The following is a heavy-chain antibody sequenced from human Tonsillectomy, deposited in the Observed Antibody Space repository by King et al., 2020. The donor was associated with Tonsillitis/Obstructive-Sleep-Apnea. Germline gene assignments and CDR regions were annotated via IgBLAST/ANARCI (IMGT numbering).Heavy chain of an antibody. CDR2: IDPSDSYT. CDR1: GYSFISYW. Sequence: VQLVESGAEVKKPGESLRISCTGSGYSFISYWITWVRQMPGKGLEWMGRIDPSDSYTNYSPSFQGHVTISSDKSINTAYLQWSSLKASDTAIYYCASTGISVAGNDYFDYWGQGTVVTVSS. V-gene: IGHV5-10-1*01. D-gene: IGHD6-19*01. CDR3: ASTGISVAGNDYFDY. J-gene: IGHJ4*02.